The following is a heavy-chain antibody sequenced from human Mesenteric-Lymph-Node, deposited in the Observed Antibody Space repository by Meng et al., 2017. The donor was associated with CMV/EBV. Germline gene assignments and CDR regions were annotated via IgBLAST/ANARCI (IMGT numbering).Heavy chain of an antibody. Sequence: GESLKISCTASGFTFSNYAMHWARQAPGKGLDWVAVISYDGSNKYYADSVKGRFTISRDNSKNTLYLQMNSLRAEDTAVYYCARGGFYKYDPPTGDYWGQGTLVTVSS. J-gene: IGHJ4*02. CDR3: ARGGFYKYDPPTGDY. CDR2: ISYDGSNK. V-gene: IGHV3-30*04. D-gene: IGHD3-16*01. CDR1: GFTFSNYA.